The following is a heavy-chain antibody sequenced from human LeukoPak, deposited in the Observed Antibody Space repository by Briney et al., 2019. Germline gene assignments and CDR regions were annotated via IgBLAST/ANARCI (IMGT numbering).Heavy chain of an antibody. J-gene: IGHJ4*02. CDR3: ARDLSSSSWFRRGAFDY. Sequence: GGSLRLSCAASGFTFSSYSMNWVRQAPGKGLEWVSSISSSSSYIYYADSVKGRFTISRDNAKNSLYLQMNSLRAEDTAVYYCARDLSSSSWFRRGAFDYWAREPWSPSP. V-gene: IGHV3-21*01. CDR2: ISSSSSYI. CDR1: GFTFSSYS. D-gene: IGHD6-13*01.